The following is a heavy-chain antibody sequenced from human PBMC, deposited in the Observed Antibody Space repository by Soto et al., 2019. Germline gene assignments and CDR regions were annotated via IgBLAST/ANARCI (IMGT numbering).Heavy chain of an antibody. CDR3: ARSAAVIVGYASET. V-gene: IGHV3-66*01. D-gene: IGHD3-22*01. CDR1: GFTVSRNY. Sequence: EVQVMESGGDLVQPGGSLRLSCEAAGFTVSRNYMSWVRQAPGKGLECVSVVYTNGNTYFADSAKGRFTVSRDNSRITLYLQMNSLRVEDTAVYFCARSAAVIVGYASETWGPGTMVTVSS. CDR2: VYTNGNT. J-gene: IGHJ3*02.